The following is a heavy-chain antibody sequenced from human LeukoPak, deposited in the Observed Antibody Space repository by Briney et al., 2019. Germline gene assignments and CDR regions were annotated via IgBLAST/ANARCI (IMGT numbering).Heavy chain of an antibody. D-gene: IGHD2-2*01. CDR2: IIPIFGTA. V-gene: IGHV1-69*05. Sequence: SVKVSCKASGGTFSSYAISWVRQAPGQGLEWMGRIIPIFGTANYAQKFQGRVTITTDESTSTAYMELSNLRSEDTAVYYCASGARGQLLFRAFDIWGQGTMVTVSS. CDR1: GGTFSSYA. CDR3: ASGARGQLLFRAFDI. J-gene: IGHJ3*02.